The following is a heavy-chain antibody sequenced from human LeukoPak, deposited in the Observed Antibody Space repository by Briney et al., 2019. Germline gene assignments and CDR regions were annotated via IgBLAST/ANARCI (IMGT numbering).Heavy chain of an antibody. CDR1: GFTFSDHS. CDR2: IKQDGSDK. J-gene: IGHJ4*02. Sequence: PGGSLRLSCAASGFTFSDHSMTWVRQAPGKGLEWVANIKQDGSDKNYVDSMKGRITISRDNAKNSLYLQMNSLRAEDTAVYYCVRSERRAYDCWGQGTLVTVSS. CDR3: VRSERRAYDC. V-gene: IGHV3-7*05.